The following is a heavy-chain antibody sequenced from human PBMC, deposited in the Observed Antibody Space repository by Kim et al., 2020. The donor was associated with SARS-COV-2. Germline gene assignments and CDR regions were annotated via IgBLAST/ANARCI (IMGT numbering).Heavy chain of an antibody. D-gene: IGHD3-22*01. Sequence: PSLKSRVTISVDTSKNQFSLKLSSVTAADTAVYYCARNLGTYDSSGLADYWGQGTLVTVSS. CDR3: ARNLGTYDSSGLADY. J-gene: IGHJ4*02. V-gene: IGHV4-39*01.